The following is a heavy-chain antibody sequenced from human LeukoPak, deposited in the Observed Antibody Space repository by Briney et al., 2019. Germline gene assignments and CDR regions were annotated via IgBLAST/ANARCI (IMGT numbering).Heavy chain of an antibody. Sequence: SETLSLTCAVYGGSFSGYYWSWIRKPPGKGLEWIGEINHSGSTSYNPSLKSRVTISVDTSKNQFSLKLSSVTAADTAVYYCARGLGSSGWYDQDYWGQGTLVTVSS. V-gene: IGHV4-34*01. CDR1: GGSFSGYY. CDR2: INHSGST. CDR3: ARGLGSSGWYDQDY. D-gene: IGHD6-19*01. J-gene: IGHJ4*02.